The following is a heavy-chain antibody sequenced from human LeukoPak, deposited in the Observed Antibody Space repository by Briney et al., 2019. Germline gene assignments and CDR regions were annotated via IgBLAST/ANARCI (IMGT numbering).Heavy chain of an antibody. CDR1: GFTFSSYA. CDR2: ISGSGGST. V-gene: IGHV3-23*01. D-gene: IGHD3-10*01. J-gene: IGHJ4*02. Sequence: PGGSLRLSCAASGFTFSSYAMSWVRQAPGKGLELDSAISGSGGSTYYADSVKGRFTISRDNSKNTLYLQMNSLRAEDTAVYYCAKGGVLLWFGGNDYWGQGTLVTVSS. CDR3: AKGGVLLWFGGNDY.